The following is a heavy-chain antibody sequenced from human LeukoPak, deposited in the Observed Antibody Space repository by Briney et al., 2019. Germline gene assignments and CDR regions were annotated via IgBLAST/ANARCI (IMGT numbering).Heavy chain of an antibody. D-gene: IGHD5-12*01. CDR1: GGSISSYY. V-gene: IGHV4-59*08. CDR3: ARTHSGYDYYFDY. Sequence: SETLSLTCTVSGGSISSYYWSWIRQPPGKGLEWIGYIYYSGSTNYNPSLKSRVTISVDTSKNQFPLKLSSVTAADTAVYYCARTHSGYDYYFDYWGQGTLVTVSS. CDR2: IYYSGST. J-gene: IGHJ4*02.